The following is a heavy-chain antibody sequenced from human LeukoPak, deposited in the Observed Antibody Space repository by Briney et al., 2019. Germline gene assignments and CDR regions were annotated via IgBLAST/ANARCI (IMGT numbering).Heavy chain of an antibody. V-gene: IGHV4-39*07. Sequence: PSETLSLTCTVSGGSISSSSYYWGWIRQPPGKGLEWIGSIYYSGSTYYNPSLKSRVTISVDTSKNQFSLKLSSVTAADTAVYYCASTVGYISLDAFDIWGQETMVTVSS. D-gene: IGHD5-12*01. CDR2: IYYSGST. J-gene: IGHJ3*02. CDR1: GGSISSSSYY. CDR3: ASTVGYISLDAFDI.